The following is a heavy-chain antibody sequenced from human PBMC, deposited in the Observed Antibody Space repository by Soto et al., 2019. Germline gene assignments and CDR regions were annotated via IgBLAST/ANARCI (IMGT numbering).Heavy chain of an antibody. Sequence: GGSLRLSCAASGFTFSDYAMSWVRQAPGKGLECVACISGSGGNTFYAGSVKGRFTISRDNSKNTLSLHMNSLRVDDTAVYFCAKDRFGIVGPVDYWGQGTLVTVSS. CDR2: ISGSGGNT. D-gene: IGHD1-26*01. CDR1: GFTFSDYA. CDR3: AKDRFGIVGPVDY. V-gene: IGHV3-23*01. J-gene: IGHJ4*02.